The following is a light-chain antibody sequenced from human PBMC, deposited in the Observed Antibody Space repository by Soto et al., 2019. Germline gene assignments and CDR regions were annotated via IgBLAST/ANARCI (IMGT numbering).Light chain of an antibody. J-gene: IGLJ2*01. Sequence: QSALTQPPSAFGSAGQSVTISCTGTSSDVGGYNYVSWYQQHPGKVPKLMIYEVSKRPSGVPDRFSGSKSGNTASLTVSGLQAEDEADYYCSSYAGRNTLVFGGGTKLTVL. V-gene: IGLV2-8*01. CDR1: SSDVGGYNY. CDR2: EVS. CDR3: SSYAGRNTLV.